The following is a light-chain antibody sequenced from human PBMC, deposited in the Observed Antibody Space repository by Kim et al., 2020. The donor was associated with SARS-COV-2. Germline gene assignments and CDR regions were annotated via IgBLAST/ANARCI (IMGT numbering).Light chain of an antibody. CDR3: SSYRSTTSYV. CDR1: SSDVGGYDY. V-gene: IGLV2-14*03. Sequence: GQSITISCTGTSSDVGGYDYVSWYQQRPGKAPILIIYHVINRPSGVSSRFSGSKSGNTASLTISGLQAEDEADYYCSSYRSTTSYVFGTGTKVTVL. CDR2: HVI. J-gene: IGLJ1*01.